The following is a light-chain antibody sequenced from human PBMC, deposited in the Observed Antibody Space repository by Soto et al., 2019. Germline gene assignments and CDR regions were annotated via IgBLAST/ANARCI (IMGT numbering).Light chain of an antibody. V-gene: IGKV3-11*01. CDR2: DAS. Sequence: LACKATSRIRPSSLAWYQQKPGQAPRLLIYDASNRATGIPARFSGSGSGTDFTLTISSLDPEDFAVYYCQPYGTLRSVPFGQRTLLAVK. CDR3: QPYGTLRSVP. J-gene: IGKJ5*01. CDR1: RIRPSS.